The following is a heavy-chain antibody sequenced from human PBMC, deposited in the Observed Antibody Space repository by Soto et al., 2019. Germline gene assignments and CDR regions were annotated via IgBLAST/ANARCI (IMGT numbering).Heavy chain of an antibody. V-gene: IGHV1-18*01. D-gene: IGHD4-17*01. CDR2: ISPYNGKT. J-gene: IGHJ4*02. CDR3: ARADYGDTKIYSFDH. CDR1: GYTFTEYG. Sequence: SVKVSCKTSGYTFTEYGISWFRQAPGQGLEWMGWISPYNGKTNYIQEFQDRVTITTDTSSTTVYMDLRTLKSDDTAIYFCARADYGDTKIYSFDHWGQGTLVTVSS.